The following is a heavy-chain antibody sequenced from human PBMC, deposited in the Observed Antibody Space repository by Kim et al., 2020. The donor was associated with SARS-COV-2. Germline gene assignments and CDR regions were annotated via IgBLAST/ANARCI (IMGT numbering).Heavy chain of an antibody. D-gene: IGHD3-22*01. CDR2: IIPIFGTA. Sequence: SVKVSCKASGGTFSSYAISWVRQAPGQGLEWMGGIIPIFGTANYAQKFQGRVTITADESTSTAYMELSSLRSEDTAVYYCARDPGYDSSGYFPGNFDYWGQGTLVTVSS. V-gene: IGHV1-69*13. J-gene: IGHJ4*02. CDR3: ARDPGYDSSGYFPGNFDY. CDR1: GGTFSSYA.